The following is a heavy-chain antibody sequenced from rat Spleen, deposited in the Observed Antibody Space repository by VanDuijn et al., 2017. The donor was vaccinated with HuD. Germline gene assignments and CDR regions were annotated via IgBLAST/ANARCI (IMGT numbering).Heavy chain of an antibody. CDR3: ARDRTYYGYSPFAY. D-gene: IGHD1-9*01. J-gene: IGHJ3*01. Sequence: QVQLKESGPGLVQPSQTLSLSCTVPGFSLISNSLHWVRQPPGKGLEWMGGIWGDGSTDYNSVLKSRLTINRDTSKSQVFLKMNSLQTEDTATYYCARDRTYYGYSPFAYWGQGTLVTVSS. V-gene: IGHV2-1*01. CDR1: GFSLISNS. CDR2: IWGDGST.